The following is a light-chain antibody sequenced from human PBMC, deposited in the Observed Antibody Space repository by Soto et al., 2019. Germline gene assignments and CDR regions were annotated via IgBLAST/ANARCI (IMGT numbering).Light chain of an antibody. Sequence: QPVLTQPPSVSGAPGQRVTISCTGSSSDIGAGYDVHWYQQLPGTAPKVLIYGNSNRPSGVPDRFSGSKSGTSASLAITGLQAEDEADYYCQSYDTGLSAWVFGGGTKLTVL. CDR2: GNS. V-gene: IGLV1-40*01. CDR1: SSDIGAGYD. CDR3: QSYDTGLSAWV. J-gene: IGLJ3*02.